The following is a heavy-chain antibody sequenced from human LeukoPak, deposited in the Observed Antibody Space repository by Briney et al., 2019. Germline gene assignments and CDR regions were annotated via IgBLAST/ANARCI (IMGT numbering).Heavy chain of an antibody. CDR1: GHTFTSYD. D-gene: IGHD2-15*01. CDR3: ARRALGYCSGGSCITS. V-gene: IGHV1-8*01. Sequence: ASVKVSCKASGHTFTSYDINWVRQATGQGLEWMGWMNPNSGNTGYAQKFQGRVTMTRNTSISTAYMELSSLRSEDTAVYYCARRALGYCSGGSCITSWGQGTMVTVSS. J-gene: IGHJ3*01. CDR2: MNPNSGNT.